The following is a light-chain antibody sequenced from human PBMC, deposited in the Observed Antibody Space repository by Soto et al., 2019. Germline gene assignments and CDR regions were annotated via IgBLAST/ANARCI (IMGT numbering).Light chain of an antibody. CDR2: ANS. V-gene: IGLV1-40*01. Sequence: QLVLTQPPSVSGAPGQRVTISCTGSSSSIGAGYHVHWYQQVPGTAPKLLIYANSNRPSGVPDRFSGSRSGTSASLAITGLQAEDEADYYCQSYDSSLSGSVFGGGTKLTVL. CDR1: SSSIGAGYH. CDR3: QSYDSSLSGSV. J-gene: IGLJ3*02.